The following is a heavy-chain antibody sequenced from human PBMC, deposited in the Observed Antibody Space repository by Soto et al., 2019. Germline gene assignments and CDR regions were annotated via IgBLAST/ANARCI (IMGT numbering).Heavy chain of an antibody. CDR2: INPDTGDT. Sequence: SSVKVACKASGYIFIDDYIHCVRQAPGQGLEWMGWINPDTGDTNYAQKFQGWVTVTRDTSISTAYMEVSRLKSDDTAVYYCARVPYTSSTYFYYGMDVWGRGTTVTVSS. CDR1: GYIFIDDY. CDR3: ARVPYTSSTYFYYGMDV. J-gene: IGHJ6*02. V-gene: IGHV1-2*04. D-gene: IGHD6-6*01.